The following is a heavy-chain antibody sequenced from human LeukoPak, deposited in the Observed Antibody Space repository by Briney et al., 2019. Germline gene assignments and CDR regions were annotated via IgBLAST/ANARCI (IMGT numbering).Heavy chain of an antibody. CDR2: ICYSGST. D-gene: IGHD3-3*01. Sequence: SETLSLTCTVSGGSISSYYWSWIRQPPGKGLEWIGYICYSGSTNYNPSLKSRVTISVDTSKNQFSLKLSSVTAADTAVYYCARETTIFGVVAGFDPWGQGTLVTVSS. CDR1: GGSISSYY. J-gene: IGHJ5*02. V-gene: IGHV4-59*01. CDR3: ARETTIFGVVAGFDP.